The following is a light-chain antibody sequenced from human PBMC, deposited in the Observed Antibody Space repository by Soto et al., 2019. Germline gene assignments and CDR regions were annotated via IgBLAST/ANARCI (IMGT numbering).Light chain of an antibody. V-gene: IGLV2-11*01. J-gene: IGLJ3*02. CDR3: CSYAGSHTWV. Sequence: QSALTQPRSVSGSPGQSVIISCTGTNSDVGADDYVSWYQQHPGKAPKLIIYDVTKRPSGVPDRFSASKSGNTASLTISGLQAEDEADYYCCSYAGSHTWVFGGGTKLTVL. CDR2: DVT. CDR1: NSDVGADDY.